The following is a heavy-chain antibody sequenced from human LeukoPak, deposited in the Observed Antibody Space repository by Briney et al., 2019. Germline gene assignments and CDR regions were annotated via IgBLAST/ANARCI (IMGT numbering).Heavy chain of an antibody. D-gene: IGHD3-3*01. CDR3: ARAIVTPSGYIWYFDL. CDR2: INHSGST. CDR1: GGSFSGYY. V-gene: IGHV4-34*01. J-gene: IGHJ2*01. Sequence: SETLSLTCAVYGGSFSGYYWSWIRQPPGKGLEWIGEINHSGSTNYNPSLKSRVTISVDTSKNQFSLKLSSVTAADTAVYYCARAIVTPSGYIWYFDLWGRGTLVTVSS.